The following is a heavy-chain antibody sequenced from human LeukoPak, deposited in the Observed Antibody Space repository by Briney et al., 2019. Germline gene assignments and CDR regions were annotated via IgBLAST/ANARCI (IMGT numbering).Heavy chain of an antibody. Sequence: PSETLSLTCTVSGYSISSGYYWGWIRQPPGKGLEWIGSIYHSGSTYYNPSLKSRVTISVDSSKNQFSLKLSSVTAADTAVYYCARGVFGAVAGTHDYWGQGTLVTVSS. CDR2: IYHSGST. D-gene: IGHD6-19*01. CDR3: ARGVFGAVAGTHDY. CDR1: GYSISSGYY. J-gene: IGHJ4*02. V-gene: IGHV4-38-2*02.